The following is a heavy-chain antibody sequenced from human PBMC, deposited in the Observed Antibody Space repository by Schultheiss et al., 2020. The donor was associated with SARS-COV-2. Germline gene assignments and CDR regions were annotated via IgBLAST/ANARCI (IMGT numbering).Heavy chain of an antibody. Sequence: GGSLRLSCAASGFTFSSYAMSWVRQAPGKGLEWVAVISYDGSNKYYADSVKGRFTISRDNSKNTLYLQMNSLRAEDTAVYYCARELEVVQFDYWGQGTLVTVSS. V-gene: IGHV3-30*07. CDR2: ISYDGSNK. D-gene: IGHD2-15*01. CDR1: GFTFSSYA. J-gene: IGHJ4*02. CDR3: ARELEVVQFDY.